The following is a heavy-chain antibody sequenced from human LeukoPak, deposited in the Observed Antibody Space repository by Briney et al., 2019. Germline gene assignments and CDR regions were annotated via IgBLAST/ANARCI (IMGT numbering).Heavy chain of an antibody. Sequence: ASVKVSCKASGYTFTGYYMHWVRQAPGQGLEWMGWINPNSGGTNYAQKFQGRVTMTRDTSISTAYMELSRLRAEDTALYYCAKAFYDSSGWPWFDPWGQGTLVTVSS. D-gene: IGHD3-22*01. CDR2: INPNSGGT. CDR1: GYTFTGYY. V-gene: IGHV1-2*02. J-gene: IGHJ5*02. CDR3: AKAFYDSSGWPWFDP.